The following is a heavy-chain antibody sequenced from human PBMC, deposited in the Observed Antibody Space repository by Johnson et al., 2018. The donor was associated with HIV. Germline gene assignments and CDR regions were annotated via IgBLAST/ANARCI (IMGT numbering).Heavy chain of an antibody. D-gene: IGHD4-11*01. CDR3: ARIDYSNYEEAFDI. CDR1: GFTFSSYA. CDR2: ISYDGSNK. V-gene: IGHV3-30*14. J-gene: IGHJ3*02. Sequence: QVQLVESGGVVVQPGGSLRLSCAASGFTFSSYAMHWVRQAPGKGLDWVAVISYDGSNKYYADSVKGRFTISRDNSKNTLYLQMNSLRAEDTAVYYCARIDYSNYEEAFDIWGQGTMVTVSS.